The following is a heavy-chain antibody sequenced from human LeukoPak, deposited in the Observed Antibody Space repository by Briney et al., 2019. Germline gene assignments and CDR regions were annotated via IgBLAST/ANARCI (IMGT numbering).Heavy chain of an antibody. CDR3: ARISEGSYGGNQYFDY. CDR1: GGTFSSYA. CDR2: IIPIFGTA. J-gene: IGHJ4*02. V-gene: IGHV1-69*01. Sequence: SVKVSCKASGGTFSSYAISWVLQAPGQGLEWMGGIIPIFGTANYAQKFQGRVTITSDESTSTAYMELSSLRSEDTAVYYCARISEGSYGGNQYFDYWGQGTLVTVSS. D-gene: IGHD4-23*01.